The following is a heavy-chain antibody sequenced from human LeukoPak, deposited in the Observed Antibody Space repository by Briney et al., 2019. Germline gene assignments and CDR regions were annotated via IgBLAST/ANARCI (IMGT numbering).Heavy chain of an antibody. D-gene: IGHD3-10*01. CDR1: AASISSARYD. CDR2: ISGSGSA. CDR3: ARDGVRGLTTYWFDL. Sequence: SETLSLTCTVSAASISSARYDSSWIRLPAGKGLEWIGRISGSGSANYNPSLGSRITVSRDTSKNQFSLKLTSVTAAAAAVYYCARDGVRGLTTYWFDLWGQGTLVTVSS. J-gene: IGHJ5*02. V-gene: IGHV4-61*02.